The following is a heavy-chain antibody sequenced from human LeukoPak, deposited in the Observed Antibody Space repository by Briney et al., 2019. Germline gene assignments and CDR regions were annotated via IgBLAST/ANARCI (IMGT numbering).Heavy chain of an antibody. CDR2: IYFSGST. Sequence: PSETLSLTCALSGGSITSHYWNLIRQPPGKELEWIGDIYFSGSTDYNPSLKGRVTISVDTSKNQFSLILNSVTAADTAVYYCARERGAGGFDFWGQGALVTVSS. D-gene: IGHD4/OR15-4a*01. J-gene: IGHJ4*02. CDR1: GGSITSHY. V-gene: IGHV4-59*11. CDR3: ARERGAGGFDF.